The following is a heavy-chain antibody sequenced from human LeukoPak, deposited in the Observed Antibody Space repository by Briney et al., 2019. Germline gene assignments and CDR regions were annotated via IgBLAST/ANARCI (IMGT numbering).Heavy chain of an antibody. CDR1: GLTFSNYA. D-gene: IGHD6-6*01. J-gene: IGHJ4*02. Sequence: GGSLRLSCAAPGLTFSNYAMNWVRQAPGKGLEWVSGISSSGGSTYYADSVKGRLTISRDNSKNTLYLQMNSLRAADTAVYYCAKVTIAAESFFDYWGQGTLVTVSS. V-gene: IGHV3-23*01. CDR3: AKVTIAAESFFDY. CDR2: ISSSGGST.